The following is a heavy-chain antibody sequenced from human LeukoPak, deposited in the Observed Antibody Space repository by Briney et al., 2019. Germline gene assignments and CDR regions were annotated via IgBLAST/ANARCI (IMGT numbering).Heavy chain of an antibody. J-gene: IGHJ4*02. CDR2: IWHDASHT. CDR1: GFSFSTYA. Sequence: GRSLRLSCAASGFSFSTYATHWVRQAPGKGLEWVALIWHDASHTFYTDSVKGRFTISRDNSKNTVYLQMNSLGGEDTAVYYCARDLYVVVVAATPDYWGQGTLVTVSS. V-gene: IGHV3-33*01. CDR3: ARDLYVVVVAATPDY. D-gene: IGHD2-15*01.